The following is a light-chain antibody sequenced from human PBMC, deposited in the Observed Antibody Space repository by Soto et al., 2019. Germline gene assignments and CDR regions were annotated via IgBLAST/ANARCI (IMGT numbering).Light chain of an antibody. CDR3: QQRTNWLLT. Sequence: EIVLTQSPATLSLSPGERATLSCRASQSVGSSLAWYQQKPGQAPRLLIYDASTRATGIPARFSGSGSGTDFTLTISSLEPEDFAVYYCQQRTNWLLTFGGGTKVEIK. CDR2: DAS. J-gene: IGKJ4*01. CDR1: QSVGSS. V-gene: IGKV3-11*01.